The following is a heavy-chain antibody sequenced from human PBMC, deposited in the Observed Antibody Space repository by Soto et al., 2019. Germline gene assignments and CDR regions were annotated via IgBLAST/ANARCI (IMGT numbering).Heavy chain of an antibody. CDR3: ARIGWGYDYVWGRYFDH. CDR1: AFSFSSYW. J-gene: IGHJ4*02. Sequence: EVHLVESGGGLVQPGGSLRLSCAASAFSFSSYWMSWVRQAPGKGLEWVANIKQDGTEQYYVDSVKGRFTISRDNAKNSVSLQMTSLIGEDTAVYYCARIGWGYDYVWGRYFDHWGQGTLVTVSS. V-gene: IGHV3-7*01. CDR2: IKQDGTEQ. D-gene: IGHD3-16*01.